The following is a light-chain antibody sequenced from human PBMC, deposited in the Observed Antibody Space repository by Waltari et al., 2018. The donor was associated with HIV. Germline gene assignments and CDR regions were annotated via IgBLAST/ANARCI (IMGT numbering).Light chain of an antibody. CDR2: EGT. J-gene: IGLJ3*02. CDR3: CSFAGSFTWV. CDR1: RSDFGGYNH. V-gene: IGLV2-23*01. Sequence: QSALTQPASVSGSPGQSITIPCTGTRSDFGGYNHVSWYQQHPGKAPQLMIYEGTKRPSGVSHRLSGSKSGNTASLTISGLQPEDEADYYCCSFAGSFTWVFGGGTKLTVL.